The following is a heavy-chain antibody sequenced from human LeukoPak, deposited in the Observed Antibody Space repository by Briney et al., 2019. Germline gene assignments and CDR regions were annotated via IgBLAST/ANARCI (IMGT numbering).Heavy chain of an antibody. Sequence: ASVKVSCKASGYTFTSYAMHWVRQAPGQRLEWMGWINAGNGNTKYSQKFQGRVTITRDTSASTAYMELSGLRSEDTAVYYCARGGIAVAGRIFDYWGQGTLVTVSS. CDR3: ARGGIAVAGRIFDY. CDR2: INAGNGNT. J-gene: IGHJ4*02. V-gene: IGHV1-3*01. CDR1: GYTFTSYA. D-gene: IGHD6-19*01.